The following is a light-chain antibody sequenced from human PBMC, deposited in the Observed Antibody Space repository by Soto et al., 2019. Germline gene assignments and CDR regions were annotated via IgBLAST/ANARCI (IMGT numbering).Light chain of an antibody. Sequence: QAVVTQPPSVSGAPGQRVTISCTGSRSNIGAGYDVHWYQQLPGTAPKLLMYGNSNRPSGVPDRFSGSKSGTSASLAITGLQAEDEADYYCQSYDTSLSGSRVFGGGTKLTVL. J-gene: IGLJ3*02. V-gene: IGLV1-40*01. CDR3: QSYDTSLSGSRV. CDR1: RSNIGAGYD. CDR2: GNS.